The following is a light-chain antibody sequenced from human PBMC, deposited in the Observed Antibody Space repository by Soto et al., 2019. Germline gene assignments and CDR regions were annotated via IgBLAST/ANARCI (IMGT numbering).Light chain of an antibody. CDR3: QPYHTGPR. J-gene: IGKJ1*01. V-gene: IGKV3-15*01. Sequence: ETVMTQSPATLSLSPGEGATLSCRASQTINNNLAWYQQKPGQAPRLLIYGASRRATGVPARCSGSGSGTEFTRNLSRLQSEDFEVYYCQPYHTGPRFGQGTKVDVK. CDR1: QTINNN. CDR2: GAS.